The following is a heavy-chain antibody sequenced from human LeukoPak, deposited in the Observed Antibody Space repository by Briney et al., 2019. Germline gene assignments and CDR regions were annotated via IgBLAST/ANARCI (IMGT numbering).Heavy chain of an antibody. CDR2: IYYSGST. CDR3: ARGPYYYDSSAFDY. D-gene: IGHD3-22*01. CDR1: GGSISSSSYY. Sequence: PSETLSLTCTVSGGSISSSSYYWGWIRQPPGKGLEWIGSIYYSGSTYYNPSLKSRVTISVDTSKNQFSLKLSSVTAADTAVYSCARGPYYYDSSAFDYWGQGTLVTVSS. V-gene: IGHV4-39*07. J-gene: IGHJ4*02.